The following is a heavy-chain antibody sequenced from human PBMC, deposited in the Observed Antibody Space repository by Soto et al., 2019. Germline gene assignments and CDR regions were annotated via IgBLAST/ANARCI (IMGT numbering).Heavy chain of an antibody. Sequence: QVQLVQSGAEVKKPGASVKVSCKASGYTFTSYAMHWVRQAPGQRLEWMGWINAGNGNTKYSQKFPGSVTITSDTSASTAYMELSSLRSEDTAVYYCASMTYYYDSSTLPGGDDYWGQGTLVTVSS. CDR3: ASMTYYYDSSTLPGGDDY. J-gene: IGHJ4*02. CDR1: GYTFTSYA. D-gene: IGHD3-22*01. CDR2: INAGNGNT. V-gene: IGHV1-3*01.